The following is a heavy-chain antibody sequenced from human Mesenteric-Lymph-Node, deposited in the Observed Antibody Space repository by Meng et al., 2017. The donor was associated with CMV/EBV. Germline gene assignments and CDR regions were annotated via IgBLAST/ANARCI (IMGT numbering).Heavy chain of an antibody. J-gene: IGHJ5*02. Sequence: ASAKVSCKASGYTFTGYYMHWVRRAPGQGLEWMGWINPNSGGTNYAQKFQGRVTMTRDTSISTAYMELSRLRSDDTAVYYCARGSHIVVVPAASNWFDPWGQGTLVTVSS. V-gene: IGHV1-2*02. CDR2: INPNSGGT. D-gene: IGHD2-2*01. CDR3: ARGSHIVVVPAASNWFDP. CDR1: GYTFTGYY.